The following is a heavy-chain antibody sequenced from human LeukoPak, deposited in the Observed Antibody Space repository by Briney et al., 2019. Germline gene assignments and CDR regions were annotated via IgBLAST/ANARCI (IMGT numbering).Heavy chain of an antibody. CDR3: ARDPPPAGIAAAGSY. J-gene: IGHJ4*02. V-gene: IGHV3-48*04. D-gene: IGHD6-13*01. Sequence: GGSLRLSCAASGFTFSSYSMNWVRQAPGKGLEWVSYISSSSSTIYYADSVKGRFTISRDNAKNSLYLQMNSLRAEDTAVYYCARDPPPAGIAAAGSYWGQGTLVTVSS. CDR1: GFTFSSYS. CDR2: ISSSSSTI.